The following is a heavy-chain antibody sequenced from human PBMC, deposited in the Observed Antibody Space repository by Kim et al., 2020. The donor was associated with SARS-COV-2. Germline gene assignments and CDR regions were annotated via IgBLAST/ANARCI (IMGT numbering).Heavy chain of an antibody. D-gene: IGHD1-26*01. Sequence: STTYTPSLTSRVTISVDTSKNQFSLKLSSVTAADTAVYYCARHRWGWFDPWGQGTLVTVSS. V-gene: IGHV4-59*08. CDR2: ST. CDR3: ARHRWGWFDP. J-gene: IGHJ5*02.